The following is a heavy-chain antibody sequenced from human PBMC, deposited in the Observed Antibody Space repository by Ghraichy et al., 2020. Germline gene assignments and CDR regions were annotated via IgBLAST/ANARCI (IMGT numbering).Heavy chain of an antibody. Sequence: GESLNISCTTSGFTFSTYALHWVRQAPGKGLEWVSLISNDGSKKFYAESVKGRFNVSRDNSKNTLYLRMNSLRAEDTAVYYCARGSGSGDLNWYFDLWGRGTLVTVSS. CDR1: GFTFSTYA. CDR2: ISNDGSKK. V-gene: IGHV3-30-3*01. D-gene: IGHD3-10*01. J-gene: IGHJ2*01. CDR3: ARGSGSGDLNWYFDL.